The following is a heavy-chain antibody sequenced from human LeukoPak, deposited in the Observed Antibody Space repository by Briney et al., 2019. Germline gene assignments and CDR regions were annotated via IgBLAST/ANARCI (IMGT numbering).Heavy chain of an antibody. CDR3: ARDHNVVTMVRGVIQRYYYGMDV. CDR2: IYYSGST. V-gene: IGHV4-61*01. J-gene: IGHJ6*02. CDR1: GGSISSSSYY. Sequence: SETLSLTCTVSGGSISSSSYYWGWIRQPPGKGLEWIGYIYYSGSTNYNPSLKSRVTISVDTSKNQFSLKLSSVTAADTAVYYCARDHNVVTMVRGVIQRYYYGMDVWGQGTTVTVSS. D-gene: IGHD3-10*01.